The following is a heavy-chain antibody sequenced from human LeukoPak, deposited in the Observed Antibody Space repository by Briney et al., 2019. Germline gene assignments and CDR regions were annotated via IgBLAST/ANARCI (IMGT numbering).Heavy chain of an antibody. CDR2: IYYSGST. CDR1: GGSISSGDYY. Sequence: KASETLSLTCTVSGGSISSGDYYWRWIRQPPGKGLEWIGYIYYSGSTYYNPSLKSRFTISVDTFKNQFSLKLSSVTAADTVVYYCARAITMVRGVMAYYYYYMDVWGKGTTVTVSS. J-gene: IGHJ6*03. V-gene: IGHV4-30-4*08. CDR3: ARAITMVRGVMAYYYYYMDV. D-gene: IGHD3-10*01.